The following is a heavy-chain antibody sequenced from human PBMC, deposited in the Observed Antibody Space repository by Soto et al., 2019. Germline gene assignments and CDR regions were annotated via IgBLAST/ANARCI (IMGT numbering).Heavy chain of an antibody. J-gene: IGHJ6*03. CDR2: ISSSSSVI. CDR1: GFILSDCA. V-gene: IGHV3-48*01. D-gene: IGHD7-27*01. CDR3: ARDLSWGSNWYYYMDV. Sequence: GGSLRLSCATSGFILSDCAMNWVRQAPGKGLEWVSYISSSSSVIDYADSVKGRFTVSRDNARNSLYLQMNSLRAEDTAVYYCARDLSWGSNWYYYMDVWGKGTTGTVSS.